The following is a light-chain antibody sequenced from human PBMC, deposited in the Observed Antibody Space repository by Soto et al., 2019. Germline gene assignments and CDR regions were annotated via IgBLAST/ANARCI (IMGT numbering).Light chain of an antibody. J-gene: IGKJ1*01. CDR1: QSISSY. V-gene: IGKV1-39*01. CDR2: AAS. Sequence: DIQMTQSPSNLSASVGDRVTITCRASQSISSYLNWYQQKPGKAPKLLIYAASSLQSGVPSRFSGSGSGTDFTLTISSLQPEDFATYYCQQSYSTLWTFGQGTKVDIK. CDR3: QQSYSTLWT.